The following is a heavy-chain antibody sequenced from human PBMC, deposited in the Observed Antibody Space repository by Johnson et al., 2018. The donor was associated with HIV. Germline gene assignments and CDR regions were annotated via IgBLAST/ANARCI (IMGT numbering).Heavy chain of an antibody. CDR1: GFTFSSYA. CDR3: AKDRVRDAFDI. V-gene: IGHV3-30-3*01. CDR2: ISYDGSNK. Sequence: VHLVESGGGVVQPGRSLRLSCAASGFTFSSYAMNWVRQAPGKGLEWVAVISYDGSNKYYADSVKGRFTISRDNSKNTLYLQMNSLRAEDTAVYYCAKDRVRDAFDIWGQGTMVTVSS. J-gene: IGHJ3*02. D-gene: IGHD3-10*01.